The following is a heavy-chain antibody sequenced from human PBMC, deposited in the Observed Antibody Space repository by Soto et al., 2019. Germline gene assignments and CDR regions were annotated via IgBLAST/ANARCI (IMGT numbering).Heavy chain of an antibody. V-gene: IGHV4-61*08. Sequence: SETLSLTCTVSGDSVSSGGYYLSWIRQPPGKGLEWIGYIYSSGSDNYHPTLKSRVTISRDTSKNQISLKVASVTAADTAGYYCARGFSSVSMDAWGQGTTVTVSS. J-gene: IGHJ6*02. CDR3: ARGFSSVSMDA. CDR2: IYSSGSD. CDR1: GDSVSSGGYY. D-gene: IGHD6-19*01.